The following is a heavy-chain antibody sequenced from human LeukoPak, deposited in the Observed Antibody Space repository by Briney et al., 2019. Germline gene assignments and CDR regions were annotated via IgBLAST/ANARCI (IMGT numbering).Heavy chain of an antibody. CDR1: GFTFSNYG. D-gene: IGHD1-14*01. CDR2: LSYDGSDR. Sequence: GGSLRLSCEASGFTFSNYGMHWVRQAPGKGLEWVAILSYDGSDRYYADSVKGRFTISRDKSKNTLSLQMNSLRTEDTAVYYCARVNSWTEEPDTGFDYWGQGILVTVSS. CDR3: ARVNSWTEEPDTGFDY. V-gene: IGHV3-30*03. J-gene: IGHJ4*02.